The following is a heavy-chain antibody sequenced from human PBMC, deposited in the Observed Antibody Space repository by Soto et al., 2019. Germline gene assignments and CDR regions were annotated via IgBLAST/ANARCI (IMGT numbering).Heavy chain of an antibody. CDR3: ARDIELDSSSSK. Sequence: GGSLRLSCAASGFTFSSYAMHWVRQAPGKGLEWVAVISYDGSNKYYADSVKGRFTISRDNSKNTLYLQMNSLRAEDTAVYYCARDIELDSSSSKWGQGTLVTVSS. V-gene: IGHV3-30-3*01. CDR2: ISYDGSNK. J-gene: IGHJ4*02. D-gene: IGHD6-6*01. CDR1: GFTFSSYA.